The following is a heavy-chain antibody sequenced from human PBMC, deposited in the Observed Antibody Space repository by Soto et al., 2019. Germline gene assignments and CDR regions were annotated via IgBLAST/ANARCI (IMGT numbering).Heavy chain of an antibody. J-gene: IGHJ6*02. CDR1: GFTFSSYW. D-gene: IGHD6-13*01. CDR3: AREGSSWYYYYYGMDV. V-gene: IGHV3-7*04. CDR2: IKQDGSEK. Sequence: GGSLRLSCAASGFTFSSYWMSWVRQAPGKGLEWVANIKQDGSEKYYVDSVKGRFTISRDNAKNSLYLQMNSLRAEDTAVYYCAREGSSWYYYYYGMDVWGQGTTVTVSS.